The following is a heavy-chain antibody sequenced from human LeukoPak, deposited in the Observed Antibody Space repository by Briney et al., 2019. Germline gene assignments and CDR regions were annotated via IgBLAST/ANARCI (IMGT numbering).Heavy chain of an antibody. D-gene: IGHD4-23*01. V-gene: IGHV4-34*01. CDR3: ARGILVTVDAAIAY. J-gene: IGHJ4*02. Sequence: SETLSLTCAVYGGSFSGYYWTWIRQSPGLGLEWIGEIIHTGRTNYNPSLTSRVTLSVDTSKNPFSLELSSVTAADTAVYYCARGILVTVDAAIAYWGQGTLVTVSS. CDR1: GGSFSGYY. CDR2: IIHTGRT.